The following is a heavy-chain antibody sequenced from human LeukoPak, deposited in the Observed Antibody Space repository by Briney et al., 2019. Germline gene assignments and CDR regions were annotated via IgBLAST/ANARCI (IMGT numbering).Heavy chain of an antibody. Sequence: GGSLRLSCAASGFTFTTYSMNWVRQAPGKGLEWVSYISGSTSTIKYADSVMGRFTISRDNAKNSLYLQMNSLRDEDTAVYYCARDLYSDYSFDYWGQGTLVTVSS. V-gene: IGHV3-48*02. J-gene: IGHJ4*02. CDR2: ISGSTSTI. CDR3: ARDLYSDYSFDY. CDR1: GFTFTTYS. D-gene: IGHD4-11*01.